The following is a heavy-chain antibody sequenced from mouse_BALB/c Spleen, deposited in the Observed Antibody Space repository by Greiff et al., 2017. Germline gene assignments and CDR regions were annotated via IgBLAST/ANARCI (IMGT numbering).Heavy chain of an antibody. CDR1: GFSLTSYG. CDR2: IWAGGST. V-gene: IGHV2-9*02. D-gene: IGHD4-1*01. J-gene: IGHJ3*01. CDR3: ARELGRGFAY. Sequence: VQLQESGPGLVATSQSLSITCTVSGFSLTSYGVHWVRQPPGKGLEWLGVIWAGGSTNYNSALMSRLSISKDNSKSQVFLKMNSLQTDDTAMYYCARELGRGFAYWGQGTLVTVSA.